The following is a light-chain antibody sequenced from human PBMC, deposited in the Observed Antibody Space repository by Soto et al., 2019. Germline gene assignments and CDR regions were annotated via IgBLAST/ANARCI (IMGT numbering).Light chain of an antibody. V-gene: IGKV1-5*01. CDR2: DAS. J-gene: IGKJ1*01. CDR3: QQYDSYSWT. CDR1: QSISTW. Sequence: DIPMTQSPSTLSASVGDRVTITCRASQSISTWLAWYQQRPGKAPNLLIFDASAVKSGVPSRFSGSGSGTEFTLTINSLQPEDFGIYYCQQYDSYSWTCGQGTRVEVK.